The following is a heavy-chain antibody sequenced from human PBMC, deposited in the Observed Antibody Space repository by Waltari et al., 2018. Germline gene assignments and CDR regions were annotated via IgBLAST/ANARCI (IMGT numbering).Heavy chain of an antibody. V-gene: IGHV4-39*01. CDR1: GGSNSGNNYY. J-gene: IGHJ4*02. CDR2: IYYSGST. Sequence: QLQLQESGPGLVKPSETLSLTCTVSGGSNSGNNYYWGWIRQPPGKGLEWIGSIYYSGSTYYNPCLKSRVTISGDTSKNQFSLKLSSVTAADTAVYYCARHTYSSSPDYWGQGTLVTVSS. CDR3: ARHTYSSSPDY. D-gene: IGHD6-13*01.